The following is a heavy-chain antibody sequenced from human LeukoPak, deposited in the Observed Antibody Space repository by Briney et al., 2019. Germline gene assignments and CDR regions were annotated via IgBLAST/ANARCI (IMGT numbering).Heavy chain of an antibody. CDR2: ISDSGST. CDR3: AKDWPSEWQQLPDYDAVDV. Sequence: GGSLRLSCAAPGFTFSNYAMTWVRQAPGKGLEWVSTISDSGSTFYADSVKGRFTISRDNSKNTLFLQMNGLRADDTAVYYCAKDWPSEWQQLPDYDAVDVWGQGTMVTVSS. CDR1: GFTFSNYA. V-gene: IGHV3-23*01. D-gene: IGHD6-13*01. J-gene: IGHJ3*01.